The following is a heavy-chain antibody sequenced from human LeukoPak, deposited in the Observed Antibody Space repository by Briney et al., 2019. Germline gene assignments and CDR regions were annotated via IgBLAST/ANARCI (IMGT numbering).Heavy chain of an antibody. J-gene: IGHJ4*02. CDR2: IYSGGST. V-gene: IGHV3-66*01. D-gene: IGHD4-17*01. CDR1: GFTVSSNY. CDR3: ARGGGLHDYGDYGDY. Sequence: GGSLRLSWAASGFTVSSNYMSWVRQAPGKGLELVSVIYSGGSTYYADSVKGRFTISRDNSKNTLYLQMNSLRAEDTAVYYCARGGGLHDYGDYGDYWGQGTLVTVSS.